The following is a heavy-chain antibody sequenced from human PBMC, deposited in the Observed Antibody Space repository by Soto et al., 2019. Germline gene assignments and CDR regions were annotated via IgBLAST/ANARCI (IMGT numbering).Heavy chain of an antibody. CDR1: GFMFSTYA. CDR2: ISSSGDAT. J-gene: IGHJ6*02. Sequence: GGSLRLSCAASGFMFSTYAMTWVRQAPGKGLEWVSIISSSGDATYYVDSVKGRSTISSDNSRTLQLHQMNRLSAETTAVYYCAKNGDFWSWGMDVWGQGTTVTVSS. V-gene: IGHV3-23*01. CDR3: AKNGDFWSWGMDV. D-gene: IGHD3-3*01.